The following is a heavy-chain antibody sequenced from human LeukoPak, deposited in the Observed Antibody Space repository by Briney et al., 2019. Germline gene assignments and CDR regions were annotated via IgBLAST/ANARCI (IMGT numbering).Heavy chain of an antibody. CDR3: ARDKEVYYYASGSLGY. V-gene: IGHV3-7*03. J-gene: IGHJ4*02. D-gene: IGHD3-10*01. CDR2: IKEDGSEK. CDR1: GFTFSSYW. Sequence: TGGPLSLSCAASGFTFSSYWMRWDRQAPGKGREWVANIKEDGSEKYYVDSVKGRFTISRDNAKNSLYLQMNSLRAEDAAVYYCARDKEVYYYASGSLGYWGQGTLVTVSS.